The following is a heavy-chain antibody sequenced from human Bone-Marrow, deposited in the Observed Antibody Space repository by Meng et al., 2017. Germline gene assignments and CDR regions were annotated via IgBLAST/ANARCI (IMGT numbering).Heavy chain of an antibody. D-gene: IGHD5-18*01. Sequence: EVQLVESGGGLVRPGGSLRLSCGASGFIFSNYGMNWVRQAPGKGLEWVSFISSSSTYIHYADSVKGRFTISRDNAKNLLFLQMNSLRVEDTAVYYCARDINTAMDPWGQGTLVTVSS. CDR1: GFIFSNYG. CDR3: ARDINTAMDP. J-gene: IGHJ4*02. CDR2: ISSSSTYI. V-gene: IGHV3-21*01.